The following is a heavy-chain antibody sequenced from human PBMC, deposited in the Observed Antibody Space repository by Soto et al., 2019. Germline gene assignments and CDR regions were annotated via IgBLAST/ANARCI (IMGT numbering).Heavy chain of an antibody. CDR3: ARESTTIFGVVISGYYFDY. D-gene: IGHD3-3*01. CDR1: GFTFSSSE. J-gene: IGHJ4*02. Sequence: EVQLVESGGGLVQPGGSLRLSCTASGFTFSSSEMNWVRQAPGKGLEWLSYISSSGTTIYYADSVKGRFTISRDNAKNSLYLQMNSLRAEDTAVYYCARESTTIFGVVISGYYFDYWGQGTLVTVSS. V-gene: IGHV3-48*03. CDR2: ISSSGTTI.